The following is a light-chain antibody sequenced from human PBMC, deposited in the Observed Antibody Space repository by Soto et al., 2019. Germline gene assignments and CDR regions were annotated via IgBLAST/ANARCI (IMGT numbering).Light chain of an antibody. V-gene: IGKV1-39*01. J-gene: IGKJ4*01. Sequence: IQMTHSPSSLSASVGDRVTITCRAGQYIGRYLNWYQQKPGKAPKLLIYAASSLHSGVPSRFSGSGSGTDFTLTISSLQPEDFATYSCQQTYRTPLTFGGGTKVDIK. CDR2: AAS. CDR3: QQTYRTPLT. CDR1: QYIGRY.